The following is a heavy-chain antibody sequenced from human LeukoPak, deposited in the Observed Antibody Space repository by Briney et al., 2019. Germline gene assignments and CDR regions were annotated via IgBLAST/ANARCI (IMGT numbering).Heavy chain of an antibody. D-gene: IGHD2-15*01. CDR1: GFTFSSYW. CDR2: INSDGSST. Sequence: GGSLRLSCAASGFTFSSYWMHWVRQAPGKGLVWVSRINSDGSSTSYADSVKGRFTISRDNAKNTLYLQMNSLRAEDTAVYYCARVRRWTSWHFDLWGRGTLVTVSS. CDR3: ARVRRWTSWHFDL. V-gene: IGHV3-74*01. J-gene: IGHJ2*01.